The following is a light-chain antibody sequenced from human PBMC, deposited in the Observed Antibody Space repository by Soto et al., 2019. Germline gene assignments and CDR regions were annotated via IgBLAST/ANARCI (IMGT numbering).Light chain of an antibody. V-gene: IGKV1-5*03. CDR2: KAS. J-gene: IGKJ1*01. CDR3: QEYETFSPWT. Sequence: DIPMTQSPSTLSGSVGDRVTTTSRASHTISSWLAWYQQQPGKAPKPLIYKASTLKSGVPSRFSGSGAGTEFTLTISSLQPDDFATYSCQEYETFSPWTLGQGTKVDI. CDR1: HTISSW.